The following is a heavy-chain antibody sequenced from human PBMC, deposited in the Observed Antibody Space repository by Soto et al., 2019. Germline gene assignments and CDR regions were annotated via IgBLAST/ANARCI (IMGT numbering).Heavy chain of an antibody. D-gene: IGHD3-10*01. CDR1: GFTFSSYA. V-gene: IGHV3-23*01. CDR2: ISGSSSST. Sequence: PGGSLRLSCAASGFTFSSYAMSWVRQAPGKGLDWVSAISGSSSSTNSADSVKGRFTISRDNSKNTLYLQMSSLRAEDTAVYYCATGFSTGKDSGMDFWGQGTLVTVSS. CDR3: ATGFSTGKDSGMDF. J-gene: IGHJ6*02.